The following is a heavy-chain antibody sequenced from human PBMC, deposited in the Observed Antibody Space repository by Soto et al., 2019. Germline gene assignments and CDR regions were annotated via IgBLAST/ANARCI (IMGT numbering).Heavy chain of an antibody. J-gene: IGHJ4*02. V-gene: IGHV4-31*03. D-gene: IGHD1-1*01. CDR2: IYYRGST. Sequence: QVQLQESGPGLVKPSQTLSLTCTVSGGSISSGGYYWSWIRQHPGKGLEWIGYIYYRGSTYYNPPLKNRVTISVDTSKNQSSLKLSPMPSPDTSVYYRAGWPQLDPHFESWGQGTLGTVSA. CDR3: AGWPQLDPHFES. CDR1: GGSISSGGYY.